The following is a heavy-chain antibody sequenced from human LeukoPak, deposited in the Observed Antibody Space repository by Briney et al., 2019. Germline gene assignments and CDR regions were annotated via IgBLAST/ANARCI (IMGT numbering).Heavy chain of an antibody. CDR1: GGSISSHY. V-gene: IGHV4-59*11. CDR3: GRDALVGYFSYYYMDV. J-gene: IGHJ6*03. CDR2: VSNSRST. Sequence: SETLSLTCTVSGGSISSHYWTWIRQFPVKGLEWIGDVSNSRSTSYNPSLKSRVTISIDTSKNQLSLKLSSVTAADTAVYYCGRDALVGYFSYYYMDVWGKGTTVTVSS. D-gene: IGHD2-15*01.